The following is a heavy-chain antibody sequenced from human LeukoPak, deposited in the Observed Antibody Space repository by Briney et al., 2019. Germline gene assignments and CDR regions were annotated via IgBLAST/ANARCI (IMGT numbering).Heavy chain of an antibody. Sequence: ASVKVSCKASGYTFTSYGISWVRQAPGQGLEWMGWISAYNGNTNYAQKLQGRVTKTTDTSTSTAYMELRSLRSDDTAVYYCARVRVWGSYRPRYFDYWGQGTLVTVSS. J-gene: IGHJ4*02. CDR3: ARVRVWGSYRPRYFDY. CDR1: GYTFTSYG. D-gene: IGHD3-16*02. V-gene: IGHV1-18*01. CDR2: ISAYNGNT.